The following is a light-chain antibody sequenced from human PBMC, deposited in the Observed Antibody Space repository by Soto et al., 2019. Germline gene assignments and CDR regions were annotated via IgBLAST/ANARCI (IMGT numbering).Light chain of an antibody. CDR1: QSVSSN. CDR3: QQRSTWPHYS. CDR2: DAS. Sequence: EIVMTQSPATLSVSPGERSTLSCRSRQSVSSNLAWYQQKPGQPPSLLIYDASTRATGIPARFSGSGSGRDFTLTISSLEPEDFAVYYCQQRSTWPHYSFGQGTKVDIK. J-gene: IGKJ2*03. V-gene: IGKV3-11*02.